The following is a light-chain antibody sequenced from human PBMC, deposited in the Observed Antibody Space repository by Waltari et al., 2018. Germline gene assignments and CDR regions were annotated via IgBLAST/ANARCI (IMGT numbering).Light chain of an antibody. CDR1: QGISYF. CDR3: LKYDSAPWT. J-gene: IGKJ1*01. V-gene: IGKV1-27*01. Sequence: DIQMTQSPSSLSASVGDRVTITCRASQGISYFVAWYQQQPGQIPKLLMYAASTLQSGAPSRFSGSGSGTEFTLTISSLQPEDVATYYCLKYDSAPWTFGQGTKVEMK. CDR2: AAS.